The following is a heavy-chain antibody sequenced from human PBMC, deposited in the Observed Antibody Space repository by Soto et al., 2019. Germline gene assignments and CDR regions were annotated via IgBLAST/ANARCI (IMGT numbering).Heavy chain of an antibody. CDR2: INSDGSST. Sequence: EVQLVESGGGLVQPGESLRLSCAASGFSFSTYWMHWVRQTPGKGLVWVSRINSDGSSTNYADSVKGRFTISRDNAKNTLYLQMSSLRAEDTAVYYCARDSGQQLALDYWGQGILVTVSS. V-gene: IGHV3-74*01. CDR1: GFSFSTYW. J-gene: IGHJ4*02. CDR3: ARDSGQQLALDY. D-gene: IGHD6-13*01.